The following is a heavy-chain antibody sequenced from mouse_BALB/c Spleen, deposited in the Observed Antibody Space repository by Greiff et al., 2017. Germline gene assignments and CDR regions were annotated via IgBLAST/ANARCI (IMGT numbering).Heavy chain of an antibody. CDR2: ISSGGSYT. J-gene: IGHJ1*01. V-gene: IGHV5-6-4*01. CDR1: GFTFSSYT. CDR3: TRDTDLNFDV. Sequence: DVMLVESGGGLVKPGGSLKLSCAASGFTFSSYTMSWVRQTPEKRLEWVATISSGGSYTYYPDSVKGRFTISRDNAKNTLYLQMSSLKSEDTAMYYCTRDTDLNFDVWGAGTTVTVSS.